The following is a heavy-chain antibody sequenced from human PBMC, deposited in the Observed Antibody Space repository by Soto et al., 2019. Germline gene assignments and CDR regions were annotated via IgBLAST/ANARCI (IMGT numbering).Heavy chain of an antibody. Sequence: QVQLVQSGAEVKKPGASVKVSCKASGYTFTSYGISWVRQAPGQGLEWMGWISAYNGNTNYAQKLQGRVTMTTVTSTSTAYMELRSLRSDDTSVYYCAREAVGATQIDSFDIWGQGTMVTVSS. CDR1: GYTFTSYG. J-gene: IGHJ3*02. V-gene: IGHV1-18*01. CDR2: ISAYNGNT. D-gene: IGHD1-26*01. CDR3: AREAVGATQIDSFDI.